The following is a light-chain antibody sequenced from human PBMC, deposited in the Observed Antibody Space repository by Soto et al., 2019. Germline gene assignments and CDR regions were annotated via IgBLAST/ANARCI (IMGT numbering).Light chain of an antibody. CDR2: DAS. V-gene: IGKV1-5*01. CDR3: QQSYSSSWT. CDR1: QNIGTS. J-gene: IGKJ1*01. Sequence: DIQMTQSPSSLSASVGDRVTIGCRASQNIGTSVAWYQQKPGKAPKLLIYDASYLESGVPSRFSGSGSGTEFNLTISSLQREDFATYYCQQSYSSSWTFGQGTKVDIK.